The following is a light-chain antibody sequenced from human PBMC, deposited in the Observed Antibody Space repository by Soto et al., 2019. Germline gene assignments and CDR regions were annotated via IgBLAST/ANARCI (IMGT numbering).Light chain of an antibody. CDR3: QQSFITPPLT. Sequence: DIQMTQSPSSLAASIGDIITITCRASQSISTYLNWYQQKPGKAPKLLIYGASTLQNGVPSRFSGSGSAKDYTLTISGLQPEDFATYYCQQSFITPPLTFGGGTKVE. J-gene: IGKJ4*01. CDR2: GAS. CDR1: QSISTY. V-gene: IGKV1-39*01.